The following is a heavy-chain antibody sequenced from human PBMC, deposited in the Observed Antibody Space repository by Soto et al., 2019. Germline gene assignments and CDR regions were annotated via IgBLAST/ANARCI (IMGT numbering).Heavy chain of an antibody. J-gene: IGHJ6*03. CDR3: ARIPNFGLVIIRTYYMDV. V-gene: IGHV4-39*01. CDR1: GGSISSSSYY. Sequence: SETLSLTCTVSGGSISSSSYYWGWIRQPPGKGLEWIGSIYYSGSTYYNPSLKSRVTISVDTSKNQFSLKLSSVTAADTAVYYCARIPNFGLVIIRTYYMDVWGKGTTVTVSS. CDR2: IYYSGST. D-gene: IGHD3-3*01.